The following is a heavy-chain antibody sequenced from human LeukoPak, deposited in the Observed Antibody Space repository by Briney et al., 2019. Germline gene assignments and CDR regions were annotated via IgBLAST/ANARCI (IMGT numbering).Heavy chain of an antibody. Sequence: GGSLRLSCAASGFTFSSYGMHWVRQAPGKGLEWVAFIRYDGSNKYYADSEKGRFTISRDNSKNTLYLQMNSLRAEDTAVYYCAKDGLGVVVPAAIPYYYMDVWGKGTTVTVSS. V-gene: IGHV3-30*02. D-gene: IGHD2-2*01. J-gene: IGHJ6*03. CDR2: IRYDGSNK. CDR3: AKDGLGVVVPAAIPYYYMDV. CDR1: GFTFSSYG.